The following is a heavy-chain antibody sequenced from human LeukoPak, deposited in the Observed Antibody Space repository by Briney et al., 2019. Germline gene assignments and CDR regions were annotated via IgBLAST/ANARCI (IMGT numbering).Heavy chain of an antibody. D-gene: IGHD3-10*01. CDR2: INPSGGST. J-gene: IGHJ5*02. Sequence: GASVKVSCKASGYTFTSYYMHWVRQAPGQGLEWMGIINPSGGSTSYAQKFQGRVTMTRDMSTSTVYMELSSLRSEDTAVYYCARAPGSYGSDWNWFDPWGQGTLVTVSS. CDR3: ARAPGSYGSDWNWFDP. CDR1: GYTFTSYY. V-gene: IGHV1-46*01.